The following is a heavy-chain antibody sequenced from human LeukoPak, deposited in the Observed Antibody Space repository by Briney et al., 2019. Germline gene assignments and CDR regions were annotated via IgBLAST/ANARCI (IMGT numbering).Heavy chain of an antibody. CDR1: GFTFSSYS. CDR2: ISSSSSTI. V-gene: IGHV3-48*04. D-gene: IGHD4-17*01. CDR3: ARAGLDYGDSMGDMDV. Sequence: GGSLRLSCAASGFTFSSYSMNWVRQAPGKGLEWVSYISSSSSTIYYADSVKGRFTISRDNAKNSLYLQMNSLRAEDTAVYYCARAGLDYGDSMGDMDVWGQGTTVTVSS. J-gene: IGHJ6*02.